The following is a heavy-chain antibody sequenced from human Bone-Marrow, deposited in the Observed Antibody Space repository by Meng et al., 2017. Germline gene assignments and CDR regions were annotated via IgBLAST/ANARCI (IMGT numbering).Heavy chain of an antibody. V-gene: IGHV3-66*02. J-gene: IGHJ1*01. CDR1: GFTVSSNY. Sequence: GESLKISCAASGFTVSSNYMSWVRQAPGKGLEWVSAIYSGGSTYYADSVKGRFTISRDNSKNTLYRQMNSLRAEDTAVYYCARGSGYHTSEYFQHWGQGTLVTVSS. D-gene: IGHD3-22*01. CDR2: IYSGGST. CDR3: ARGSGYHTSEYFQH.